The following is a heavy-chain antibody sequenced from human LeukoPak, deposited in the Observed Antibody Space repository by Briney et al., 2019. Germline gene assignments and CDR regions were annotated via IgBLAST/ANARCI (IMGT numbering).Heavy chain of an antibody. D-gene: IGHD3-10*01. CDR1: GGSFSGYY. Sequence: SETLSLTCAVYGGSFSGYYWSWIRQPPGKGLEWIGEINHSGSTNYNPSLKSRVTISVDTSKNQFSLKLSSVTAADTAVYYCASLRTMVRGVPRLNDYWGQGTLVTVSS. CDR3: ASLRTMVRGVPRLNDY. V-gene: IGHV4-34*01. J-gene: IGHJ4*02. CDR2: INHSGST.